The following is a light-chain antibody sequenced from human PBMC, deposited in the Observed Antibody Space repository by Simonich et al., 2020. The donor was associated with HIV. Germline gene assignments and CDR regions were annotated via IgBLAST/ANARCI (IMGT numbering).Light chain of an antibody. CDR2: EGS. V-gene: IGLV2-23*01. CDR1: SSDVGSYNL. Sequence: QSALTPPASVSGSPGQSITISFTGTSSDVGSYNLVSWYQQHPGKAPKLMIYEGSKRPSGVSNRFSCSKSGNTASLTISGLQAEDEADYYCCSYAGSSTVVFGGGTKLTVL. J-gene: IGLJ2*01. CDR3: CSYAGSSTVV.